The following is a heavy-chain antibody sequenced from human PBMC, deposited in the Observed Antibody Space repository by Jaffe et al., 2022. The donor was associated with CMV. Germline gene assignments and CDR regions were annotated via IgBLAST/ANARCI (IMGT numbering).Heavy chain of an antibody. J-gene: IGHJ6*02. Sequence: QVQLQESGPGLVKPSETLSLTCTVSGGSISSYYWSWIRQPAGKGLEWIGRVYSSGSTNYNPSLKSRVTMSVDTSKNQFSLNLSSVTAADTAVYYCAREGEISGVFWGDGYYYAMDVWGQGTTVTVSS. V-gene: IGHV4-4*07. CDR1: GGSISSYY. D-gene: IGHD1-26*01. CDR3: AREGEISGVFWGDGYYYAMDV. CDR2: VYSSGST.